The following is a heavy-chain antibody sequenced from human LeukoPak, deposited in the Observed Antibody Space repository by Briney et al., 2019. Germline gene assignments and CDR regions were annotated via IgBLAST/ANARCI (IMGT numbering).Heavy chain of an antibody. CDR1: GFSLGTSGGG. J-gene: IGHJ4*02. CDR2: IYWNDDT. V-gene: IGHV2-5*01. Sequence: SGPTLGHPTPPLTLTCTFSGFSLGTSGGGVGWSRQPPVKALEWLALIYWNDDTRYNPSLKSRLTITQATSKNQVVLTMTNMDPVDTATYYCAHRSAAVNYYFDYWGQGTLITVSS. CDR3: AHRSAAVNYYFDY.